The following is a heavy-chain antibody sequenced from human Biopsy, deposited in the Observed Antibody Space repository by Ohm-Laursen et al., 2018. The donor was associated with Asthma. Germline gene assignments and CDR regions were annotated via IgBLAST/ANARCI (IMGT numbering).Heavy chain of an antibody. CDR2: ITGSGGFT. CDR3: ARGDSSNWSHYYFDY. J-gene: IGHJ4*02. CDR1: GFTFSNYA. Sequence: GSLRLSCAASGFTFSNYAMSWVRQAPGKGLEWVSSITGSGGFTYYADFVKGRFTISRDKSENTLYLQMNSLRAEDTAVYYCARGDSSNWSHYYFDYWGQGTLVTVSS. D-gene: IGHD3-22*01. V-gene: IGHV3-23*01.